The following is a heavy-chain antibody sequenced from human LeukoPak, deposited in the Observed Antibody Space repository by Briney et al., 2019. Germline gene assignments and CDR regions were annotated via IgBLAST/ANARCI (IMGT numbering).Heavy chain of an antibody. V-gene: IGHV4-4*07. CDR3: ARGRRMLHYYGSGSYKTNFDY. J-gene: IGHJ4*02. CDR1: GGSISSYY. Sequence: SETLSLTCTVSGGSISSYYWSWIRQPAGKGLEWIGRIYTSGSTNYNPSLKSRVTMSVDTSKNQFSLKLSSVTAADTAVYYCARGRRMLHYYGSGSYKTNFDYWGQGTLVTVSS. D-gene: IGHD3-10*01. CDR2: IYTSGST.